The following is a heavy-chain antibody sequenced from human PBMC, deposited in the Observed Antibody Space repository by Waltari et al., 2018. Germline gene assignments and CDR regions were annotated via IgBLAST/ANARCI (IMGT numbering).Heavy chain of an antibody. CDR2: ISSSSSYI. J-gene: IGHJ4*02. CDR3: ARVSADWGSENLDY. D-gene: IGHD7-27*01. V-gene: IGHV3-21*01. Sequence: EVQLVESGGGLVKPGGSLRLSCAASGFTFSSYSMNWVRKAPGKGLEWVSSISSSSSYIYYADSVKGRFTISRDNAKNSLYLQMNSLRAEDTAVYYCARVSADWGSENLDYWGQGTLVTVSS. CDR1: GFTFSSYS.